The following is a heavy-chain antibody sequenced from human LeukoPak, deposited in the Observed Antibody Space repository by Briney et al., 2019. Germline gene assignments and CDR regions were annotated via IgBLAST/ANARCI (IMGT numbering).Heavy chain of an antibody. Sequence: ASVKVSCKASGYTFTSYGISWVRQAPGQGLEWMGWISAYNGHTNYAQKLQGRVTMTTDTSTSTAYMELRSLRSDDTAVSYCARVSGTHKMDAFDIWGQGTMVTVSS. CDR3: ARVSGTHKMDAFDI. J-gene: IGHJ3*02. CDR2: ISAYNGHT. CDR1: GYTFTSYG. D-gene: IGHD1-1*01. V-gene: IGHV1-18*01.